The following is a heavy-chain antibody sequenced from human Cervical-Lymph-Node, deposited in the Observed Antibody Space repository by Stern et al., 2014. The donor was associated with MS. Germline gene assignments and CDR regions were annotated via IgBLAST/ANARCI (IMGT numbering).Heavy chain of an antibody. V-gene: IGHV1-18*04. CDR3: ARVGTLLEWFLPLDY. CDR1: GYTFTSYG. D-gene: IGHD3-3*01. J-gene: IGHJ4*02. CDR2: ISAYNGNT. Sequence: VQLGESGAEVKKPGASVKVSRKASGYTFTSYGISWVRQAPGQGLEWMGWISAYNGNTNYAQKLQGRVTMTTDTSTSTAYMELRSLRSDDTAVYYCARVGTLLEWFLPLDYWGQGTLVTVSS.